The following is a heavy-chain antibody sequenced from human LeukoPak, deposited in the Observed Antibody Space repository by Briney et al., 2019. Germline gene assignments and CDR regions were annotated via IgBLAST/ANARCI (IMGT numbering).Heavy chain of an antibody. CDR2: INWNGGST. D-gene: IGHD2-2*01. Sequence: GGSLRLSCAASGFTFDDYGMSWVRQAPGKGLEWVSGINWNGGSTGYADSVKGRFTISRDNAKNSLYLQMYSLRAEDTALYYCARVIVVVPAAMLRSYYYMDVWGKGTTVTVSS. CDR3: ARVIVVVPAAMLRSYYYMDV. CDR1: GFTFDDYG. J-gene: IGHJ6*03. V-gene: IGHV3-20*04.